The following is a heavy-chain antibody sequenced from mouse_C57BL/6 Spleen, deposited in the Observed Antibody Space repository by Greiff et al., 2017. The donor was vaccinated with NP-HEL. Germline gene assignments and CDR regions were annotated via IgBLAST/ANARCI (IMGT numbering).Heavy chain of an antibody. Sequence: EVQVVESGGGLVQPGGSLKLSCAASGFTFSDYYMYWVRQTPEKRLEWVAYISNGGGSTYYPDTVKGRFTISRDNAKNTLYLQMSRLKSEDTAMYYCARLYGGSSYDYAMDYWGQGTSVTVSS. CDR1: GFTFSDYY. D-gene: IGHD1-1*01. J-gene: IGHJ4*01. V-gene: IGHV5-12*01. CDR3: ARLYGGSSYDYAMDY. CDR2: ISNGGGST.